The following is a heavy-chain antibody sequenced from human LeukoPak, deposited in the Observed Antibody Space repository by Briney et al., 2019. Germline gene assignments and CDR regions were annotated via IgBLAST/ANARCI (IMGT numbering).Heavy chain of an antibody. D-gene: IGHD5-24*01. CDR1: GYSFTTYW. J-gene: IGHJ3*02. V-gene: IGHV5-51*01. CDR2: VYPGDSEA. CDR3: TRSSRDGYHDAFGI. Sequence: GESLNISCKGSGYSFTTYWIAWVRQMPGKGLEWMGIVYPGDSEARYSPSFQGQVTISADKSISTAYLQRGSLKASDTAMYYCTRSSRDGYHDAFGIWGQGTMVTVSS.